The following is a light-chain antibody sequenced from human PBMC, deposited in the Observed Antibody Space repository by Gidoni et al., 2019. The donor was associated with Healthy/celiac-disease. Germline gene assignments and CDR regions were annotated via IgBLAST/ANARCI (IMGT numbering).Light chain of an antibody. V-gene: IGKV3-20*01. J-gene: IGKJ2*01. CDR2: GAS. CDR3: QQYGSSPRT. Sequence: EIVLTQSPGTLSLSPGERATLSCRASQSVSSSYLAWYQQKPGQAPRLLIYGASSRATGIPDFTLTISRLVPEDFAVYYCQQYGSSPRTFGQGTKLEIK. CDR1: QSVSSSY.